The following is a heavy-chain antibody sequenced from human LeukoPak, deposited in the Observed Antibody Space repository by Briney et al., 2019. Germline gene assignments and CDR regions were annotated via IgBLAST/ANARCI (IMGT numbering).Heavy chain of an antibody. CDR2: IIPIFGTA. CDR3: AREAAGHNYFDY. V-gene: IGHV1-69*13. Sequence: SVKVSCKASGGTFSSYAISWVRQAPGQGLEWMGGIIPIFGTANYAQRFQGRVTITADESTSTAYMELSSLRSEDTAVYYCAREAAGHNYFDYWGQGTLVTVSS. CDR1: GGTFSSYA. J-gene: IGHJ4*02. D-gene: IGHD2-15*01.